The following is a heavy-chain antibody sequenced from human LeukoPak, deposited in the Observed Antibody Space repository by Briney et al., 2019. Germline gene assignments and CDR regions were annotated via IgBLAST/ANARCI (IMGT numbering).Heavy chain of an antibody. Sequence: ASVKVSCKASGYTFTSYGISWVRQAPGQGLEWMGWISAYNGNTNYAQKLQGRVTMTTDTSTSTAYMELRSLRSDDTAVYYCARDIGREYHDFWSGREGYWGQGTLVTVSS. CDR2: ISAYNGNT. CDR3: ARDIGREYHDFWSGREGY. V-gene: IGHV1-18*01. J-gene: IGHJ4*02. CDR1: GYTFTSYG. D-gene: IGHD3-3*01.